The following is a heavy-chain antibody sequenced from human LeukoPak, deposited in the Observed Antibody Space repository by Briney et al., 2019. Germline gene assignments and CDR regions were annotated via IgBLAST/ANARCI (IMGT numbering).Heavy chain of an antibody. J-gene: IGHJ5*02. D-gene: IGHD2-21*01. V-gene: IGHV4-38-2*02. Sequence: SETLSLTCTVSGYSISSGYYWRWIRQPPGKGLEWIGEINHSGSTNYNPSLKRRVTISVDTSKNQFSLKLSSVTAADTAVYYCARQRRMYSPNWFDPWGQGTLVTVSS. CDR2: INHSGST. CDR3: ARQRRMYSPNWFDP. CDR1: GYSISSGYY.